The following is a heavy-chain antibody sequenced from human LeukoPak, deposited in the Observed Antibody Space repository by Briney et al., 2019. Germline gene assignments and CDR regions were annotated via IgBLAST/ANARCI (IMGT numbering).Heavy chain of an antibody. D-gene: IGHD4-17*01. Sequence: GGSLRLSCAASGLTGSHNYVSWVRQAPGKGLEWVSAIHTSSDTCYADSVKGRFTISRDTSKNTLYLQINSLRVEDTAVYYCIVFGDSNHWGQGTLVTVSS. CDR1: GLTGSHNY. V-gene: IGHV3-53*01. CDR3: IVFGDSNH. J-gene: IGHJ5*02. CDR2: IHTSSDT.